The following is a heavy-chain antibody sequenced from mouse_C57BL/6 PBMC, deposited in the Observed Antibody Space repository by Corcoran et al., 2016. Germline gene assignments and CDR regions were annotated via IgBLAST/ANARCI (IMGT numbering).Heavy chain of an antibody. V-gene: IGHV14-2*01. D-gene: IGHD1-1*02. J-gene: IGHJ4*01. CDR3: GRGGAKDY. CDR1: GFNIKDYY. CDR2: IDPEDGET. Sequence: EVQLQQSGAELVKSGASVKLSCTASGFNIKDYYMRWVKQRTEQGLEWIGRIDPEDGETKYATKFQGKATITADTSSNTAYLQLSSLTSEDTDVYYCGRGGAKDYWGQGTSVTVST.